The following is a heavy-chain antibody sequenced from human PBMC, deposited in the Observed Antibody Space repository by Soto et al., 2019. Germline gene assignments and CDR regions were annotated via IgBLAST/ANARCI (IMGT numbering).Heavy chain of an antibody. J-gene: IGHJ5*02. Sequence: QVQLVQSGAEVKKPGSSVKVSCKASGGTFSSYAISWVRQAPGQGLEWMGGIIPIFGTANYAQKLQGRVTITADKSTSTAYMELSSLRSEDTAVYYCASHPDYYYDSSGTSSWGQGTLVTVSS. D-gene: IGHD3-22*01. CDR1: GGTFSSYA. CDR3: ASHPDYYYDSSGTSS. V-gene: IGHV1-69*06. CDR2: IIPIFGTA.